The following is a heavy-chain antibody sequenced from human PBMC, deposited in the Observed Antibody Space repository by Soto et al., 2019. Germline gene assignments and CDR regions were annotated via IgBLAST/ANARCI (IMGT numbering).Heavy chain of an antibody. CDR1: GFTFSSYW. V-gene: IGHV3-7*01. J-gene: IGHJ3*02. Sequence: EVQLVESGGGLVQPGGSLRLSCAASGFTFSSYWMSWVRQAPGKGLEWVANIKQDGSEKYYVDSVKGRFTISRDNAKNSRYRQMNSLRAEDTAVYYFTRGSTVTNDAFDIWGQGTMVTVSS. CDR2: IKQDGSEK. CDR3: TRGSTVTNDAFDI. D-gene: IGHD4-17*01.